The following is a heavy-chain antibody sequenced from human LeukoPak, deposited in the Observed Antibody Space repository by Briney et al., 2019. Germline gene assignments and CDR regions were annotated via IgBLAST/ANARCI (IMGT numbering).Heavy chain of an antibody. CDR1: GFTFSSYE. Sequence: GGSLRLPCAASGFTFSSYEMNWVRQAPGKGLEWVSYISSSGSTIYYADSVKGRFTISRDNAKNSLYLQMNSLRADDTAVYYCARVAEAAAFDYWGQGTLVTVSS. V-gene: IGHV3-48*03. J-gene: IGHJ4*02. CDR2: ISSSGSTI. D-gene: IGHD6-13*01. CDR3: ARVAEAAAFDY.